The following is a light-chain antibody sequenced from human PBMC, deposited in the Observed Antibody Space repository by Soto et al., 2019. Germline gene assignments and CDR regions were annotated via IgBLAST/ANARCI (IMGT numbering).Light chain of an antibody. V-gene: IGLV2-14*01. CDR3: SSYTSSSTLV. CDR1: SSDVGGYKY. J-gene: IGLJ1*01. Sequence: QSALTQPASVSGSHVQSITISCTGTSSDVGGYKYVSWYQQDPGKAPKLMIYDVSNRPSGVSNRFSGSKSGNTASLTISGLQAEDEADYYCSSYTSSSTLVFGTGTKVTVL. CDR2: DVS.